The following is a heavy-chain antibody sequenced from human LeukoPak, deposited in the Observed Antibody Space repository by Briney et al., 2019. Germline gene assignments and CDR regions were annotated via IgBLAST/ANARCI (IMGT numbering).Heavy chain of an antibody. Sequence: ASVKVSCKTSGYTFSIYAMNWVRQAPGQRPEWMGWINPGNAKTKYSQRFQGRVTTTRDTSASTAYMDLSSLRSEDTAVYYCARGVWSSHNKEYFLDYWGQGTLVTVSS. CDR2: INPGNAKT. CDR3: ARGVWSSHNKEYFLDY. CDR1: GYTFSIYA. D-gene: IGHD2-2*01. V-gene: IGHV1-3*01. J-gene: IGHJ4*02.